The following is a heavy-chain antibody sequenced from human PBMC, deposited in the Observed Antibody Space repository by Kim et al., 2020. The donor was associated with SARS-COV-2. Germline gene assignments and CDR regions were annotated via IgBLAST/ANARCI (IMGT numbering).Heavy chain of an antibody. CDR3: ARGVVGATRGFDY. J-gene: IGHJ4*02. D-gene: IGHD1-26*01. V-gene: IGHV3-66*01. Sequence: YADSVKGRFTISRDNSKNTLYLQMNSLRAEDTAVYYCARGVVGATRGFDYWGQGTLVTVSS.